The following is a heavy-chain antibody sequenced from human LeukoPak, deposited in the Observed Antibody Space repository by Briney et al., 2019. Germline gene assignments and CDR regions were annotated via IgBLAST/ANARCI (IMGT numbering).Heavy chain of an antibody. CDR2: IYYSGST. CDR1: GGSISSYY. CDR3: ARQSSSSGSYLGDFDY. Sequence: SQTLSLTCTVSGGSISSYYWSWIRQPPGKGLEWIGYIYYSGSTNYNPSLKSRVTISVDTSKNQFSLKLSSVTAADTAVYYCARQSSSSGSYLGDFDYWGQGTLVTVSS. J-gene: IGHJ4*02. D-gene: IGHD1-26*01. V-gene: IGHV4-59*01.